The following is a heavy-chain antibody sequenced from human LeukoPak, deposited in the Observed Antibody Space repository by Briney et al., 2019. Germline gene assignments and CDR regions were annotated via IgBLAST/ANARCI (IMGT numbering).Heavy chain of an antibody. CDR1: GGSISSSSYY. D-gene: IGHD3-10*01. CDR2: IYYSGST. CDR3: ARRNYGSGRSDC. V-gene: IGHV4-39*01. Sequence: PSDTLSLTCTVSGGSISSSSYYWGWIRKPPGKGLEWIGNIYYSGSTSYNPSLKSRVTMSVDTSKNQFSLMLNSVTGADTAVYYCARRNYGSGRSDCWGQGTLVTVSS. J-gene: IGHJ4*02.